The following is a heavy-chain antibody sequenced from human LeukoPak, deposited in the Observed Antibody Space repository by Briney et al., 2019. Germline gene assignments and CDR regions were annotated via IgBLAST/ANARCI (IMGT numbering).Heavy chain of an antibody. D-gene: IGHD6-13*01. CDR2: ISAYNGNT. CDR1: GYTFTSYG. V-gene: IGHV1-18*01. Sequence: GASVKVSCKASGYTFTSYGISWVRQAPGQGLEWMGWISAYNGNTNYAQKFQGRVTMTRNTSISTAYMELSSLRSEDTAVYYCARFDVAAAAFDYWGQGTLVTVSS. J-gene: IGHJ4*02. CDR3: ARFDVAAAAFDY.